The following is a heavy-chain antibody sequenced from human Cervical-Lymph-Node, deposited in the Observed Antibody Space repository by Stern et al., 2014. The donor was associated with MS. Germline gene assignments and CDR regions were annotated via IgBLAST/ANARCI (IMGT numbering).Heavy chain of an antibody. D-gene: IGHD6-13*01. CDR3: VRVRGRIAIGGLEF. Sequence: VQLVQSGAELRKPGESLRISCQGSGYNFPSYWIGWVRQTPGKDLEWMGIIYPGDSDTKYSPSFQGQVTISADKSKNIAYVQWTSLKASDTAMYYCVRVRGRIAIGGLEFWGQGSLVTVSS. J-gene: IGHJ1*01. V-gene: IGHV5-51*01. CDR1: GYNFPSYW. CDR2: IYPGDSDT.